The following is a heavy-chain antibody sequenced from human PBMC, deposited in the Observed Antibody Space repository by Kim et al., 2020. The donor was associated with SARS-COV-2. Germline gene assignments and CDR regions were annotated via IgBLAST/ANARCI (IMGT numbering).Heavy chain of an antibody. J-gene: IGHJ3*02. D-gene: IGHD1-26*01. V-gene: IGHV5-51*01. CDR3: ARHMGAATGDAFDI. Sequence: PPLHGQVTISADKSISTAYLQWSSLKASDTAMYYCARHMGAATGDAFDIWGQGTMVTVSS.